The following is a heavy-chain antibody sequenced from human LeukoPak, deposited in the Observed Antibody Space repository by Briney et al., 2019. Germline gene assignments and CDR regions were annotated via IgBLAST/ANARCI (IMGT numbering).Heavy chain of an antibody. Sequence: PGGSLRLSCAASGFTFSSYGMHWVRQAPGKGLEWVAVIWYDGSNKYYADSVKGRFTISRDNSKNTLYLQMNSLRAEDTAVYYCAKDDEGGYSGYDPEVGSYWGQGTLVTVSS. J-gene: IGHJ4*02. CDR3: AKDDEGGYSGYDPEVGSY. CDR2: IWYDGSNK. V-gene: IGHV3-33*06. D-gene: IGHD5-12*01. CDR1: GFTFSSYG.